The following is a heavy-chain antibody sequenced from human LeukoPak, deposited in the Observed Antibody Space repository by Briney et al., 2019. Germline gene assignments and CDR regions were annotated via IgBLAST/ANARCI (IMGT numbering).Heavy chain of an antibody. D-gene: IGHD3-22*01. Sequence: GGSLRLSCVASGFTFSTYAMSWVRQAPGKGLEWVSYISGSGGSTYYADSVKGRFTMSRDNSKNTLYLQMNSLRAEDTAVYYCAKTESSSYFYTYFNYWGQGTLVTVSS. CDR1: GFTFSTYA. CDR2: ISGSGGST. CDR3: AKTESSSYFYTYFNY. J-gene: IGHJ4*02. V-gene: IGHV3-23*01.